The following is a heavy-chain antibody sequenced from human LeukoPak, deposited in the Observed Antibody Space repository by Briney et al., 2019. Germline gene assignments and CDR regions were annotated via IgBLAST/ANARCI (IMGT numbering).Heavy chain of an antibody. Sequence: GASVKVSCKASGYTFTSYGISWVRQAPGQGLEWMGWISAYNGNTNYAQKLQGRVTMTTDTSTSTAYMELRSLRSDDTAVYYCARDLGLKGSSWYGVPGDYWGQGTLVTVSS. D-gene: IGHD6-13*01. V-gene: IGHV1-18*01. CDR1: GYTFTSYG. J-gene: IGHJ4*02. CDR2: ISAYNGNT. CDR3: ARDLGLKGSSWYGVPGDY.